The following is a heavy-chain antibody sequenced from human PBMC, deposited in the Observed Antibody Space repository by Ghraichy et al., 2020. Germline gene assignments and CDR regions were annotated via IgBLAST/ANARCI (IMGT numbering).Heavy chain of an antibody. J-gene: IGHJ4*02. CDR1: GGSFSGYY. CDR2: INHSGST. CDR3: ARGRGYYYDSSGPQTNRFDY. D-gene: IGHD3-22*01. Sequence: SQTLSLTCAVYGGSFSGYYWSWIRQPPGKGLEWIGEINHSGSTNYNPSLKSRVTISVDTSKNQFSLKLSSVTAADTAVYYCARGRGYYYDSSGPQTNRFDYWGQGTLVTVSS. V-gene: IGHV4-34*01.